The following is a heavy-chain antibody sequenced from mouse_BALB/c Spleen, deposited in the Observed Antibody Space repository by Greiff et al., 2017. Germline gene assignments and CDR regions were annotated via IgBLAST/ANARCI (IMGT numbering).Heavy chain of an antibody. CDR3: ARALYYGSSAWFAY. CDR1: GYTFTDYN. J-gene: IGHJ3*01. V-gene: IGHV1S29*02. Sequence: DVKLQESGPELVKPGASVKISCKASGYTFTDYNMHWVKQSHGKSLEWIGYIYPYNGGTGYNQKFKSKATLTVDNSSSTAYMELRSLTSEDSAVYYCARALYYGSSAWFAYWGQGTLVTVSA. CDR2: IYPYNGGT. D-gene: IGHD1-1*01.